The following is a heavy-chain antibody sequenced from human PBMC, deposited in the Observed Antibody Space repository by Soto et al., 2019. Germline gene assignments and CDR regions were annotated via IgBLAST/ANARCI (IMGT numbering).Heavy chain of an antibody. J-gene: IGHJ1*01. D-gene: IGHD3-22*01. CDR3: ARDLDGLHDDTSGPFPRPG. V-gene: IGHV4-30-4*01. CDR1: GGSISSDDYY. Sequence: SETRSLTSTLSGGSISSDDYYWSWIRQAPGRGLEWIGYIHSSGSIYYNPSLKSRATMSIDTAGNQFSLKVSSVTVPDTAVYYCARDLDGLHDDTSGPFPRPGWGQGTLVTVSS. CDR2: IHSSGSI.